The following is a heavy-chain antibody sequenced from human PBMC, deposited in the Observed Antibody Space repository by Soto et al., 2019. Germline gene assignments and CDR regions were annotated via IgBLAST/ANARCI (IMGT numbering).Heavy chain of an antibody. V-gene: IGHV1-69*01. Sequence: QVQLVQSGAEVKKPGSSVKVSCKASGGNFSSYAISWVRQAPGQGLEWMGGIIPIFGTANYAQKFQGRVMITADECTSTAYMELSSLRSEDAAVYYCASAYCSGGRGYSLYYYYGMDVGGQGTTVTVSS. CDR2: IIPIFGTA. CDR1: GGNFSSYA. D-gene: IGHD2-15*01. CDR3: ASAYCSGGRGYSLYYYYGMDV. J-gene: IGHJ6*02.